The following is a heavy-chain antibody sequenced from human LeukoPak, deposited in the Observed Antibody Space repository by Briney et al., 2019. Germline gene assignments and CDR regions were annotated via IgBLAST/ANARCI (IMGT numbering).Heavy chain of an antibody. CDR1: GFTFSSYG. Sequence: GGSLRLSCAASGFTFSSYGMHWVRQAPGKGLEWVAVISYDGSNKYYADSVKGRFTISRDNSKNTLYLQMNSLRAEDTAVYYCARAKYSSGWYSAEYYYYGMDVWGQGTTVTVSS. D-gene: IGHD6-19*01. CDR2: ISYDGSNK. V-gene: IGHV3-30*03. CDR3: ARAKYSSGWYSAEYYYYGMDV. J-gene: IGHJ6*02.